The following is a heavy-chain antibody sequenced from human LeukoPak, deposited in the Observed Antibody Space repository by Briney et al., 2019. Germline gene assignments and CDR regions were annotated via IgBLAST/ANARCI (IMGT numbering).Heavy chain of an antibody. CDR1: GFTFTSYG. J-gene: IGHJ4*02. D-gene: IGHD1-14*01. CDR2: IWYDGSNK. V-gene: IGHV3-30*19. Sequence: GGSLRLSCAASGFTFTSYGMHWVRQAPGKGLEWVAVIWYDGSNKYYAGSVKGRFTISRDNSKNTLYLQMNSLRAEDTAVYYCARAYPDANGDYWGQGTLVTVSS. CDR3: ARAYPDANGDY.